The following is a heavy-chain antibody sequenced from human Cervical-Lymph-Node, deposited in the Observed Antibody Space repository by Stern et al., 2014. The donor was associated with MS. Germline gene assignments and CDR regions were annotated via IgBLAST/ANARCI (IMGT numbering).Heavy chain of an antibody. D-gene: IGHD4-17*01. CDR3: TRRIYGDYGE. CDR2: IYHTGTP. V-gene: IGHV4-4*02. CDR1: GGSLTTSTW. J-gene: IGHJ1*01. Sequence: VHLVESGPGLVKPSGTLSLTCAVSGGSLTTSTWWTWVRQPPGKGLEGIGEIYHTGTPHYNPSLKRVTTSVDKYKKQFSLNLRPVTAADTAFYYCTRRIYGDYGEWGQGTLVTVSS.